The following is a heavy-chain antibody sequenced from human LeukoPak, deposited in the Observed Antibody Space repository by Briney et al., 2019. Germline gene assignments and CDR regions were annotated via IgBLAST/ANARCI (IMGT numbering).Heavy chain of an antibody. J-gene: IGHJ4*02. D-gene: IGHD1-1*01. CDR1: GGSISSYY. CDR3: ARWNELKFAY. Sequence: PSETLSLTCTVSGGSISSYYWSWIRQPPGKGLEWIGYIYYSGSTNYNPSLKSRVTISVDTSKNQCSLKLSSVTAADTAVYYCARWNELKFAYWGLGTLVTVSS. V-gene: IGHV4-59*01. CDR2: IYYSGST.